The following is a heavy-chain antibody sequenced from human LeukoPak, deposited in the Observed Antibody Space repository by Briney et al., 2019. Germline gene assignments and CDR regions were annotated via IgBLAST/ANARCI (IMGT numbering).Heavy chain of an antibody. CDR2: IIPIFGTA. CDR3: ARDKLGFYGGNYYYYGMDV. CDR1: GGTFSSYA. J-gene: IGHJ6*02. V-gene: IGHV1-69*13. Sequence: GASVKVSCKASGGTFSSYAISWVRQAPGQGLEWMGGIIPIFGTANYAQKFQGRVTITADESTSTAYMELSSLRSEDTAVYYCARDKLGFYGGNYYYYGMDVWGQGTTVTVSS. D-gene: IGHD4-23*01.